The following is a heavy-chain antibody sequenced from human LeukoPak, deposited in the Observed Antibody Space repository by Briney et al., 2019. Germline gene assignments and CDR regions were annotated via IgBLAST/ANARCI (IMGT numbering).Heavy chain of an antibody. Sequence: PGGSLRLSRAASGFTFSSYAMSWVRQAPGKGLEWVSAISGSGGSTYYADSVKGRFTISRDNSKNTLYLQMNSLRAEDTAVYYCAKQRGHWLVIDYWGQGTLVTVSS. D-gene: IGHD6-19*01. CDR2: ISGSGGST. CDR3: AKQRGHWLVIDY. J-gene: IGHJ4*02. CDR1: GFTFSSYA. V-gene: IGHV3-23*01.